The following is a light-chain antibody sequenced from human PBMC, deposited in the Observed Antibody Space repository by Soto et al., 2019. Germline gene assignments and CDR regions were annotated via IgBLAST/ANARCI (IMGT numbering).Light chain of an antibody. CDR3: QQYSNWPLLS. CDR2: GAS. J-gene: IGKJ4*01. Sequence: EVALTQSPATLSVSPGAGATLSCRASQSVGSNLARYQQKPGQTPRVLIYGASTRAIGVPARFSGSGFGTEFTLTISSLQPEDFVVYYCQQYSNWPLLSFGGGTKVEIK. CDR1: QSVGSN. V-gene: IGKV3-15*01.